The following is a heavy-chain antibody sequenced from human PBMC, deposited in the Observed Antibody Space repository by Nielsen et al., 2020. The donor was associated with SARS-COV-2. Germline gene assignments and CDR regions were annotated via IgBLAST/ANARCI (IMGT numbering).Heavy chain of an antibody. CDR3: AKAFRSSDWIRAAADY. J-gene: IGHJ4*02. Sequence: GESLKISCAASGFTFSDYYMSWVRQSPGRGLEWVSYINTPATIYYADSLKGRFTISRDNSKNTLYLQMNSLRVEDTAVYYCAKAFRSSDWIRAAADYWGQGTLVTVSS. V-gene: IGHV3-69-1*01. D-gene: IGHD6-25*01. CDR2: INTPATI. CDR1: GFTFSDYY.